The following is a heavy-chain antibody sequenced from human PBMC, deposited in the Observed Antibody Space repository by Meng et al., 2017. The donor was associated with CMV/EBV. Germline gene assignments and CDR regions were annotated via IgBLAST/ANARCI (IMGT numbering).Heavy chain of an antibody. CDR3: ARSLDTWGSPYY. V-gene: IGHV1-18*01. Sequence: ASVKVSCKASGYRFITSDIMWVRQAPGQGLEWMGWISPYNGKRNYAQKIEGRVTLTTDTSTSTAYMESTNLRSDDTAVYYCARSLDTWGSPYYWGQGTLVTVSS. J-gene: IGHJ4*02. D-gene: IGHD1-26*01. CDR1: GYRFITSD. CDR2: ISPYNGKR.